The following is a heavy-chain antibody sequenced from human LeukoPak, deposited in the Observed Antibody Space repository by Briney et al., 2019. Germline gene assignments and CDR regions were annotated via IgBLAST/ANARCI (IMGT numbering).Heavy chain of an antibody. Sequence: PSETLSLTCAVYGGSFSGYHWSWIRQPPGKGLEWIGEINHSGSTNYNPSLKSRVTISVDTSKNQFSLKLSSVTAADTAVYYCARQRRALYYYDSSGQFLFDYWGQGTLVTVSS. J-gene: IGHJ4*02. D-gene: IGHD3-22*01. V-gene: IGHV4-34*01. CDR1: GGSFSGYH. CDR2: INHSGST. CDR3: ARQRRALYYYDSSGQFLFDY.